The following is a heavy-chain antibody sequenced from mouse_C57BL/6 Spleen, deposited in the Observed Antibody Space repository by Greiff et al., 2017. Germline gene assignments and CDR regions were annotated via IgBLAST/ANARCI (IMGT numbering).Heavy chain of an antibody. CDR2: ISSGGDYI. J-gene: IGHJ2*01. CDR1: GFTFSSYA. Sequence: EVKVVESGEGLVKPGGSLKLSCAASGFTFSSYAMSWVRQTPEKRLEWVAYISSGGDYIYYADTVKGRFTISRDNARNTLYLQMSSLKSEDTAMYYCTRAPSTMVTTFYFDYWGQGTTLTVSS. CDR3: TRAPSTMVTTFYFDY. V-gene: IGHV5-9-1*02. D-gene: IGHD2-2*01.